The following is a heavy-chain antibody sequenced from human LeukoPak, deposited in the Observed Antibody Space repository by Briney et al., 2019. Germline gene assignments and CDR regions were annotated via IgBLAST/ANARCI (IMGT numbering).Heavy chain of an antibody. CDR2: IKQDGSEK. CDR3: AVLDEGIAVAGTSDYYYGMDV. CDR1: GFTFSSYS. V-gene: IGHV3-7*01. Sequence: GGSLRPSCAASGFTFSSYSMNWVRQAPGKGLEWVANIKQDGSEKYYVDSVKGRFTISRDNAKNSLYLQMNSLRAEDTAVYYCAVLDEGIAVAGTSDYYYGMDVWGQGTTVTVSS. J-gene: IGHJ6*02. D-gene: IGHD6-19*01.